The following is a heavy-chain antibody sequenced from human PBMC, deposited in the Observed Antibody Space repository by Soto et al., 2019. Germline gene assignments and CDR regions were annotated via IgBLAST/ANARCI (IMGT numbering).Heavy chain of an antibody. CDR2: ISKSGTT. D-gene: IGHD2-2*01. V-gene: IGHV4-4*02. CDR3: ATGYCHSTSCYRDYFDP. CDR1: GGSVNTINY. J-gene: IGHJ5*02. Sequence: SETLSLTCSVSGGSVNTINYCSWVRQSPGKGLEWIGSISKSGTTNYNPSLKSRVDISMDRSRNQFSLQLTSATAADTAVYYCATGYCHSTSCYRDYFDPWGQGTLVTVSS.